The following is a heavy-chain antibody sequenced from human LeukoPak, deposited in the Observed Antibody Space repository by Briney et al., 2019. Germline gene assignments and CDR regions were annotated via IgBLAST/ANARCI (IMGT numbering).Heavy chain of an antibody. CDR1: GYSISSGYY. CDR2: IYHSGST. J-gene: IGHJ3*02. D-gene: IGHD2-21*01. V-gene: IGHV4-38-2*01. CDR3: ARFSAIYAFDI. Sequence: PSETLSLTCAVSGYSISSGYYWGWIRQPPGKGLEWIGSIYHSGSTYYNPSLKSRVTISVDTSKNQFSLKLSSVTAADTAVYYCARFSAIYAFDIWGQGTMVTVSS.